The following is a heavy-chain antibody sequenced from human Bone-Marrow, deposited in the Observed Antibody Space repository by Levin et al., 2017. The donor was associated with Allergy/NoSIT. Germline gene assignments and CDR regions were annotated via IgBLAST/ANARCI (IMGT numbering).Heavy chain of an antibody. Sequence: ASVKVSCKASGGTLSGYTFSWVRQAPGHGLEWMGGIVPIDGATNYAQRFQGRLTITAHESTSTAYMELSSLRPEDTAMYYCAGDRAMEMGDAFDIWGQGTMVIVSS. D-gene: IGHD1-1*01. CDR3: AGDRAMEMGDAFDI. J-gene: IGHJ3*02. CDR2: IVPIDGAT. CDR1: GGTLSGYT. V-gene: IGHV1-69*13.